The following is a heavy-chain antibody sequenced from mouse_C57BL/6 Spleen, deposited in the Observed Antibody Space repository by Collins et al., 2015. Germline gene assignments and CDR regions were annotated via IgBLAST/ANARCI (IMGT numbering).Heavy chain of an antibody. CDR1: GYTFTSYW. V-gene: IGHV1-69*02. CDR2: IDPSDSET. J-gene: IGHJ3*01. CDR3: ARDYDYSFAY. D-gene: IGHD2-4*01. Sequence: QVQLQQSGAELVKPGAPVKLSCKASGYTFTSYWMNWVKQRPGRGLEWIGRIDPSDSETHYNQKFKDKATLTVDKSSSTAYIQLSSLTSEDSAVYYCARDYDYSFAYWGQGTLVTVSA.